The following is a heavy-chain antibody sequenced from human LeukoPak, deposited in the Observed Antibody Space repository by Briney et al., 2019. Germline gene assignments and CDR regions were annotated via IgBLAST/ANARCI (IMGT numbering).Heavy chain of an antibody. J-gene: IGHJ1*01. CDR1: GFTFSSYA. CDR3: ARTGYNYAEYFQH. CDR2: IYYSGST. V-gene: IGHV4-59*01. Sequence: PGGSLRLSCAASGFTFSSYAMSWVRQAPGKGLEWIGYIYYSGSTNYNPSLKSRVTISVDTSKNQFSLKLSSVTAADTAVYYCARTGYNYAEYFQHWGQGTLVTVSS. D-gene: IGHD5-24*01.